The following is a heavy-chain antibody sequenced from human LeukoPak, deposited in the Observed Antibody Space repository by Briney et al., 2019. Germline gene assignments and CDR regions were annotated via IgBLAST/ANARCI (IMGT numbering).Heavy chain of an antibody. V-gene: IGHV4-39*07. Sequence: PSETLSLTCTVSGDSSYNSIYNWAWIRQPPGRGLEWIGSIDYSGSTYYNPSLKSRATISIDTSKTQFSLKLSSVTAADTAVYYCARSRSDFWSGYLADYWGQGTLVTVSS. J-gene: IGHJ4*02. D-gene: IGHD3-3*01. CDR2: IDYSGST. CDR3: ARSRSDFWSGYLADY. CDR1: GDSSYNSIYN.